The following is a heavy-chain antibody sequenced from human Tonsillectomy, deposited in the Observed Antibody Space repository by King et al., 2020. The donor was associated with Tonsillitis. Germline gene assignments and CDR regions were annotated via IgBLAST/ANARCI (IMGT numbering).Heavy chain of an antibody. D-gene: IGHD6-13*01. CDR1: GGSFSGYY. CDR2: INHSGST. J-gene: IGHJ5*02. CDR3: ARGPEEEQQLVGDWFDP. Sequence: VQLQQWGAGLLKPSETLSLTCAVYGGSFSGYYWSWIRQPPGKGLEWIGEINHSGSTNYNPSLKSRVTISLDTSKNQFSLKLSSVTAADTAVYYLARGPEEEQQLVGDWFDPWGQGTLVIVSS. V-gene: IGHV4-34*01.